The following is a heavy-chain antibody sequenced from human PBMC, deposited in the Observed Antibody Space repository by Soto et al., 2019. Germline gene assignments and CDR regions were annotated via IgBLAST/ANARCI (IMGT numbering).Heavy chain of an antibody. CDR3: VAGSGGYGPLGY. V-gene: IGHV4-59*01. CDR1: GGSISSYY. D-gene: IGHD6-19*01. Sequence: QVQLQESGPGLVKPSETLSLTCTVSGGSISSYYWSWIRQPPGKGLEWIGYIYYSGSTNYNPSLRSRVTISVDTSKNQCPLKLSSVTAADTAVYYCVAGSGGYGPLGYWGQGTLVTVSS. CDR2: IYYSGST. J-gene: IGHJ4*02.